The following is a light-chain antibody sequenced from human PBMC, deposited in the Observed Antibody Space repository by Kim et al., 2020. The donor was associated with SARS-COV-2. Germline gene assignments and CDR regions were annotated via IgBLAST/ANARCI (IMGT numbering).Light chain of an antibody. CDR3: QAWDGSTFV. Sequence: SYELTQPPSVSVSPGQTASITCSGHNLGEKYASWYQHKPGQSPVVVIYQNDKRPSGIPERFSGSNSGNTASLTISGTQVVDEAYYFCQAWDGSTFVFGTGTKVTVL. V-gene: IGLV3-1*01. CDR1: NLGEKY. CDR2: QND. J-gene: IGLJ1*01.